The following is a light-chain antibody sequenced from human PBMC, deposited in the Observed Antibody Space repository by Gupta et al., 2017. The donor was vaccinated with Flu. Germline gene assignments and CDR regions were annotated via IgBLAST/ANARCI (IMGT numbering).Light chain of an antibody. CDR2: GAS. CDR1: QSVSSSY. Sequence: EIVLTLSPGTLSLSPGERATLSCRARQSVSSSYLAWYQQKPGQAPRLLIYGASSRATGIPDRFSGSGSGTDFTLTISRLEPEDFAVYYCQQYGSSPWTFGQGTKVEIK. CDR3: QQYGSSPWT. V-gene: IGKV3-20*01. J-gene: IGKJ1*01.